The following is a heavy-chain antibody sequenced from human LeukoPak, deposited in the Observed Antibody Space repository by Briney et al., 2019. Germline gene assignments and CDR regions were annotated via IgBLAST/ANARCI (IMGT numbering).Heavy chain of an antibody. CDR1: GFTFSSYA. D-gene: IGHD3-22*01. CDR2: ISSNGGST. Sequence: GGSLRLSCSASGFTFSSYAMHWVRQAPGKGLEYVSAISSNGGSTFYADSVKGRFTISRDNSKNTLYLQMSSLRAEDTAVYYCARGIIESSVRLVFPNDAFDIWGQGTMVTVSS. CDR3: ARGIIESSVRLVFPNDAFDI. J-gene: IGHJ3*02. V-gene: IGHV3-64D*09.